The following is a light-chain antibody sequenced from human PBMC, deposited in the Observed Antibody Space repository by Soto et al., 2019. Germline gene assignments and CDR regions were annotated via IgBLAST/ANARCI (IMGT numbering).Light chain of an antibody. Sequence: QSMLAQPASVSGSPGQSITISCTVTSSDVGGYNYVSRYQQHPGKAPKLMIYEVSNRPSGVSNRFSGSKSGNTASLTISGLQAEDEADYYCSSYTSSSTLVFGTGTKVT. CDR3: SSYTSSSTLV. J-gene: IGLJ1*01. CDR2: EVS. V-gene: IGLV2-14*01. CDR1: SSDVGGYNY.